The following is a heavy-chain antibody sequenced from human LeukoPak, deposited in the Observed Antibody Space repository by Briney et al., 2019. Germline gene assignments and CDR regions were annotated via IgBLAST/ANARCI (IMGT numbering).Heavy chain of an antibody. CDR2: IRYGGSNK. J-gene: IGHJ4*02. V-gene: IGHV3-30*02. CDR3: AKDLKSYSSSSCFDY. Sequence: GGSLRLSCAASGFTFSSYGMHWVRQAPGKGLEWVAFIRYGGSNKYYADSVKGRFTISRDNSKNTLYLQMNSLRAEDTAVYYCAKDLKSYSSSSCFDYWGQGTLVTVSS. D-gene: IGHD6-6*01. CDR1: GFTFSSYG.